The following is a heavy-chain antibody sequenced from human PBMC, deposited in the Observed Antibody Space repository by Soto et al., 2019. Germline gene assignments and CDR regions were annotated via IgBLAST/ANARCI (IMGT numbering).Heavy chain of an antibody. CDR3: ARGGGARAYYYYYYMDV. CDR1: GGSISSYY. CDR2: IYYSGST. J-gene: IGHJ6*03. V-gene: IGHV4-59*01. D-gene: IGHD1-26*01. Sequence: PSETLSLTCTVSGGSISSYYWSWIRQPPGKGLEWIGYIYYSGSTNYNPSLKSRVTISVDTSKNQFSLKLSSVTAADTAVYYCARGGGARAYYYYYYMDVWGKGTTVTVSS.